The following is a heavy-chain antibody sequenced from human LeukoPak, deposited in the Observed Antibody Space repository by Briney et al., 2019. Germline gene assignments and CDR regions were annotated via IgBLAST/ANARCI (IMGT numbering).Heavy chain of an antibody. CDR3: ARADYENWFDP. Sequence: GGSLRLSCVASGFTVSSNYMSWVRQAPGKGLEWVSVIYTGGSTYYADSLKSRFTISRENSKNTQYLQMNSLRDEDTAVYYCARADYENWFDPWGQGTLVTVSS. CDR1: GFTVSSNY. J-gene: IGHJ5*02. CDR2: IYTGGST. D-gene: IGHD3-22*01. V-gene: IGHV3-53*01.